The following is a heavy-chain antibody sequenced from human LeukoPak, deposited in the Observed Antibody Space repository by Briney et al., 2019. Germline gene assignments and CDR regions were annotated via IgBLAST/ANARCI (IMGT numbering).Heavy chain of an antibody. CDR1: GFTFSSYA. J-gene: IGHJ3*02. D-gene: IGHD2-2*01. Sequence: GGSLRLSCAASGFTFSSYAMSWVRQAPGKGLEWVSAISGSGGSTYYADSVKGRFTISRDNSKNTLYLQMNSLRAEDTAVYYCAKADQVVPAAAGAFDTWGQGTMVTVSS. CDR3: AKADQVVPAAAGAFDT. CDR2: ISGSGGST. V-gene: IGHV3-23*01.